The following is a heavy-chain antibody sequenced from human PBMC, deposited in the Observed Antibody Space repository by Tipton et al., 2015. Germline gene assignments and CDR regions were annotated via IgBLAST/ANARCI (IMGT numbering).Heavy chain of an antibody. D-gene: IGHD3-10*01. V-gene: IGHV4-61*01. CDR3: ARSDVERNTVFVFEI. CDR1: GGSVSTSNYY. CDR2: ISYSGST. Sequence: TLSLTCTVSGGSVSTSNYYWGWIRQSPGKGLEWIGYISYSGSTNYNPSLKSRVTISVGTSNKQISLNLSSVTAADTAVYYCARSDVERNTVFVFEIWGPGTMVTVSS. J-gene: IGHJ3*02.